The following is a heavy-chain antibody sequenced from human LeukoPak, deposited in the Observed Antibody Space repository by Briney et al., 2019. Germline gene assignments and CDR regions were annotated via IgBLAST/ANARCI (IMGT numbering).Heavy chain of an antibody. J-gene: IGHJ4*02. V-gene: IGHV3-30*18. Sequence: GGSLRLSCAASGFTFSPYGMHWVRQAPGKGLEWVAVISHDGSVDYYADSVKGRFTISRDNSKNTLYLQMNSLRVEDTAVYYCAKSNGYFEYWGQGTLVPVSS. CDR2: ISHDGSVD. CDR3: AKSNGYFEY. D-gene: IGHD3-22*01. CDR1: GFTFSPYG.